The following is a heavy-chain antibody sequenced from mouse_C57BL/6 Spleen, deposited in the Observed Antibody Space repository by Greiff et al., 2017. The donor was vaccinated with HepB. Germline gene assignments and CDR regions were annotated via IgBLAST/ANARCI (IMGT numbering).Heavy chain of an antibody. V-gene: IGHV5-4*01. CDR3: ARSILLSDFDY. D-gene: IGHD2-1*01. CDR1: GFTFSSYA. J-gene: IGHJ2*01. CDR2: ISDGGSYT. Sequence: EVQLVESGGGLVKPGGSLKLSCAASGFTFSSYAMSWVRQTPEKRLEWVATISDGGSYTYYPDNVKGRFTISRDNAKNNLYLQMSHLKSEDTAMYYCARSILLSDFDYWGQGTTLTVSS.